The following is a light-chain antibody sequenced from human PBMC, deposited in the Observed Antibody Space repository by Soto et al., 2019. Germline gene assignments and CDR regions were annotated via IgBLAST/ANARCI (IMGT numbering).Light chain of an antibody. Sequence: TLSVSPGERATLSCRASQGIGSDLAWYQQKPGQAPRLLIYGASTRATGIPARFSGRGSGTEFTLTIRRLEPEDFAVYYCQQYGSSYPWTFGQGTKVDIK. CDR1: QGIGSD. V-gene: IGKV3-15*01. CDR3: QQYGSSYPWT. CDR2: GAS. J-gene: IGKJ1*01.